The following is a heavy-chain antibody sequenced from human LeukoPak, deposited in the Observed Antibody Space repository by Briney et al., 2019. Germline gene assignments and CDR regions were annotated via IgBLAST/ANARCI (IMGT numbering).Heavy chain of an antibody. CDR2: IYYSGIT. J-gene: IGHJ2*01. Sequence: PSETLSLTCTVSAGSISSTSHYWGWIRQPPGKGLEWIASIYYSGITYYNPSLQSRVTISVDTSKNQFSLMVTSVTATDAAVYYYTRSTVTRYSDLWGRGTLVTVSS. D-gene: IGHD4-17*01. CDR3: TRSTVTRYSDL. V-gene: IGHV4-39*01. CDR1: AGSISSTSHY.